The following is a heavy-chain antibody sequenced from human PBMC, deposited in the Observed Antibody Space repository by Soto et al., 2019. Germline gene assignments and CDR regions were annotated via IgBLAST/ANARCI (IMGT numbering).Heavy chain of an antibody. Sequence: PGGSLRLSCAASGFTFSSYGMHWVRQAPGKGLEWVAVISYDGSNKYYVDSVKGRFTISRDNSKNTVCLQMNSLRAEDTAVYYCAKALYNWNYNGFDIWGQGTMVTVSS. CDR1: GFTFSSYG. V-gene: IGHV3-30*18. J-gene: IGHJ3*02. CDR2: ISYDGSNK. CDR3: AKALYNWNYNGFDI. D-gene: IGHD1-7*01.